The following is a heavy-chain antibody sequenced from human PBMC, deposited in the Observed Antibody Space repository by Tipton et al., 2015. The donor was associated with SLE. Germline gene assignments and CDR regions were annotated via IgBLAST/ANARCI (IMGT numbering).Heavy chain of an antibody. CDR1: GYSFTSYW. CDR3: ARLRVWGSYRRTDDAFDI. V-gene: IGHV5-51*03. J-gene: IGHJ3*02. Sequence: VQLVQSGAEVKKPGESLKISCKGSGYSFTSYWIGWVRQMPGKGLEWMGIIYPDDSDTRYSPSFQGQVTISADKSIRTAYLQWSSLKASDTAMYYCARLRVWGSYRRTDDAFDIWGQGTMVTASS. CDR2: IYPDDSDT. D-gene: IGHD3-16*02.